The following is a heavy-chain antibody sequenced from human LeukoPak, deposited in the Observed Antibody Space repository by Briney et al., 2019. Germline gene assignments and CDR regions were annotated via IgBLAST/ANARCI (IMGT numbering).Heavy chain of an antibody. CDR3: AKDQIQLWSFDY. V-gene: IGHV3-43*02. J-gene: IGHJ4*02. Sequence: GGSLGLSCAASGFTFDDYAMHWVRQAPGKGLEWVSLISGDGVSTYYADSVKGRFTISRDNSKNSLYLQMNSLRTEDTALYYCAKDQIQLWSFDYWGQGTLVTVSS. CDR2: ISGDGVST. CDR1: GFTFDDYA. D-gene: IGHD5-18*01.